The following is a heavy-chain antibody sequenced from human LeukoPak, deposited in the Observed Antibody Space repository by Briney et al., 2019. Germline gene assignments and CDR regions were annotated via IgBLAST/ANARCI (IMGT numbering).Heavy chain of an antibody. J-gene: IGHJ4*02. CDR1: GYSFTSYW. CDR3: ARHPPVTGYSYGYDY. Sequence: GESLKISCKGSGYSFTSYWIGWVRQMPGKGLGWMGIIYPGDSDTRYSPSFQGQVTISADKSISTAYLQWSSLKASDTAMYYCARHPPVTGYSYGYDYWGQGTLVTVSS. V-gene: IGHV5-51*01. D-gene: IGHD5-18*01. CDR2: IYPGDSDT.